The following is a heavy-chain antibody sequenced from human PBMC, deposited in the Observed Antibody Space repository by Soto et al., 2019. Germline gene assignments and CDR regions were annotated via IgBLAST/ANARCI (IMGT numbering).Heavy chain of an antibody. CDR2: IWYDGSNK. Sequence: PGXSLRRCGSSSGFTFGSYAMSWFRQAPWKGLEWVAVIWYDGSNKYYADSVKGRFTISRDNSKNTLYLQRNSLRAEDTAVYYCARDNLVVVPDAILGWFDPWGQGTLVTVSS. J-gene: IGHJ5*02. CDR1: GFTFGSYA. D-gene: IGHD2-2*02. CDR3: ARDNLVVVPDAILGWFDP. V-gene: IGHV3-33*08.